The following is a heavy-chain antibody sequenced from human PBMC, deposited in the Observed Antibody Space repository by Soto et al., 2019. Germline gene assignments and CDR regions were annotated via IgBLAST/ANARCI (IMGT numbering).Heavy chain of an antibody. CDR1: GFTFSSYA. CDR3: AKVVLVADNPAANYYFDY. J-gene: IGHJ4*02. V-gene: IGHV3-23*01. D-gene: IGHD2-15*01. Sequence: EVQLLESGGGLVQPGGSLRLSCSASGFTFSSYAMSWVRQAPGKGLEWVSAISGRDGSTDYADSVKGRFTISGDISKNTLYLQMNSLTAGDTAVYYCAKVVLVADNPAANYYFDYWGQGTLVTVSS. CDR2: ISGRDGST.